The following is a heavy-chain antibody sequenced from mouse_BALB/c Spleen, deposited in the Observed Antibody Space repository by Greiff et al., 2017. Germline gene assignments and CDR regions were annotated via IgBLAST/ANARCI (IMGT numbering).Heavy chain of an antibody. CDR1: GYSFTSYW. Sequence: QVQLQQPGAELVRPGASVKLSCKASGYSFTSYWMNWVKQRPGQGLEWICMIHPSDSETRLNQKFKDKATLTVDKSSSTAYMQLSSPASEDSAVYYCAIYQSWFAYWGQGTLVTVSA. J-gene: IGHJ3*01. V-gene: IGHV1-74*01. CDR2: IHPSDSET. CDR3: AIYQSWFAY. D-gene: IGHD5-5*01.